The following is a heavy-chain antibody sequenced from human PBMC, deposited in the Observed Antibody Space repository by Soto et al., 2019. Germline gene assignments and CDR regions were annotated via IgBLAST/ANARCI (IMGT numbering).Heavy chain of an antibody. J-gene: IGHJ3*02. CDR1: GFTFSSYS. Sequence: GGSLRLSCAASGFTFSSYSMNWARQAPGKGLEWVSSISSSSSYIYYADSVKGRFTISRDNAKNSLYLQMNSLRAEDTAVYYCARSSGYYYSGAFDIWGQGTMVTVSS. CDR2: ISSSSSYI. CDR3: ARSSGYYYSGAFDI. D-gene: IGHD3-22*01. V-gene: IGHV3-21*01.